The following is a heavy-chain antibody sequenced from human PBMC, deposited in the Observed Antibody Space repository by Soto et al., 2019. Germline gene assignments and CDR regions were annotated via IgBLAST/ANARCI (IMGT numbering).Heavy chain of an antibody. Sequence: QVQLVQSGAEVKKPGASMKVSCKASGYTFASHGISWVRQAPGQGLEWMGWISAYNGNTNYAQRLQGRVTMTADTATSTAYMELRSLRSDDTAVYYCARDRRDHRTLPGYYYGMDVRGQGTTVTVSS. V-gene: IGHV1-18*01. D-gene: IGHD2-2*01. J-gene: IGHJ6*02. CDR3: ARDRRDHRTLPGYYYGMDV. CDR2: ISAYNGNT. CDR1: GYTFASHG.